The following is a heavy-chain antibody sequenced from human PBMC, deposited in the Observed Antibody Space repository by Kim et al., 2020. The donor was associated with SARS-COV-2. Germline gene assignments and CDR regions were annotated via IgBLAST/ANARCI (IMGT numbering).Heavy chain of an antibody. V-gene: IGHV4-34*01. J-gene: IGHJ6*02. Sequence: SETLSLTCAVYGGSFSGYYWSWIRQPPGKGLEWIGEINHSGSTNYNPSLKSRVTISVDTSKNQFSLKLSSVTAADTAVYYCAGVVVVAGAENYYYYYGMDVWGQGTTVTVSS. CDR2: INHSGST. CDR3: AGVVVVAGAENYYYYYGMDV. D-gene: IGHD2-15*01. CDR1: GGSFSGYY.